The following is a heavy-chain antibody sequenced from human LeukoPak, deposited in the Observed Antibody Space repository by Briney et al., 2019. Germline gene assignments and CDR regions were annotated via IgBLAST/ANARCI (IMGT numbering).Heavy chain of an antibody. J-gene: IGHJ4*02. CDR2: ISGSGGST. CDR1: GFTFSSYA. V-gene: IGHV3-23*01. Sequence: PGGSLRLSCAASGFTFSSYAMSWVRQAPGKGLEWVSGISGSGGSTYYVDSVKGRFTISRDNSKNTLYLQMNSLRAEDTAVYYCARIPANYYDSSGYFRWGQGTLVTVSS. D-gene: IGHD3-22*01. CDR3: ARIPANYYDSSGYFR.